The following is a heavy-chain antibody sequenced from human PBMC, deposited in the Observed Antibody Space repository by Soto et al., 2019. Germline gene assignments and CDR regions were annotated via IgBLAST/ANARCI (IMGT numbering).Heavy chain of an antibody. CDR2: ISAYSGNT. Sequence: ASVKVSCKASGYSFTDYGVSWVRQAPGQGLEWMGWISAYSGNTHYAQKFQDRVTMTTDASMTTAYMELRSLTSDDTAVYYCARAATTFGVVTKIDFWGQGALVTVSS. V-gene: IGHV1-18*04. J-gene: IGHJ4*02. CDR1: GYSFTDYG. D-gene: IGHD3-3*01. CDR3: ARAATTFGVVTKIDF.